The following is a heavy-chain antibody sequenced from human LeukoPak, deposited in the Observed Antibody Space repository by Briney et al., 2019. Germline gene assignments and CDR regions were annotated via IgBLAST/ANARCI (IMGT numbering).Heavy chain of an antibody. J-gene: IGHJ4*02. V-gene: IGHV2-70*11. CDR2: IDWDDDK. D-gene: IGHD1-26*01. CDR1: GFSLSTSGMC. Sequence: GSGPTLVKPTQTLTLTCTFSGFSLSTSGMCVSWIRQPPGKALEWLARIDWDDDKYYSTSLKTRLTISKDTSKNRVVLTMTNMDPVDTATYYCARGSYHAPYFDYWGQGTLVTVSS. CDR3: ARGSYHAPYFDY.